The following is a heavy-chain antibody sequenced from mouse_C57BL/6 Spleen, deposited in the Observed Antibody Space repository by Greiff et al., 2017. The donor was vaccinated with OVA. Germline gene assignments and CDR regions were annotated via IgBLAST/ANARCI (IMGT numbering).Heavy chain of an antibody. CDR2: IYPGDGDT. CDR1: GYAFSSSW. J-gene: IGHJ1*03. Sequence: VQLQQSGPELVKPGASVKISCKASGYAFSSSWMNWVKQRPGKGLEWIGRIYPGDGDTNYNGKFKGKATLTADKSSSTAYMQLSSLTSEDSAVSLCARELPNFDVWGTGTTVTVSS. CDR3: ARELPNFDV. V-gene: IGHV1-82*01.